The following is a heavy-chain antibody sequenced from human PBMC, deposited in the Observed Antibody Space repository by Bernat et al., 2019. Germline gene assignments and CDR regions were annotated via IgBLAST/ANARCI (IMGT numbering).Heavy chain of an antibody. CDR2: INTNTGNP. CDR1: GYTFTSYA. D-gene: IGHD5-12*01. V-gene: IGHV7-4-1*02. J-gene: IGHJ4*02. Sequence: QVQLVQSGAEVKKPGASVKVSCKASGYTFTSYAMNWVRQAPGQGLEWMGWINTNTGNPTYAQGFTGRFVFSLDTSVSTAYLQISSLKAEDTAVYYCARDNKMGPFSGYASLIGPWGQGTLVIVSS. CDR3: ARDNKMGPFSGYASLIGP.